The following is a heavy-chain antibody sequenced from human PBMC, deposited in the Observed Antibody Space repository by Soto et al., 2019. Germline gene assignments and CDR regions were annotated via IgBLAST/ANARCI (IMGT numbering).Heavy chain of an antibody. CDR1: GFTFSSYS. V-gene: IGHV3-48*02. J-gene: IGHJ4*02. D-gene: IGHD6-6*01. Sequence: GGSLRLSCAASGFTFSSYSMNWVRQAPGKGLEWVSYISSSSSTIYYADSVKGRFTISRDNAKNSLYLQMNSLRDEDTAVYYCARDRSSSDRLPGNRFGRNNPPIDYWGQGTLVTVSS. CDR2: ISSSSSTI. CDR3: ARDRSSSDRLPGNRFGRNNPPIDY.